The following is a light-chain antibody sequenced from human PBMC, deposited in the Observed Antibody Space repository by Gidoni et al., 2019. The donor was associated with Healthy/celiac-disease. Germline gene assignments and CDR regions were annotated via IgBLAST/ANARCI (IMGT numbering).Light chain of an antibody. V-gene: IGKV3-20*01. CDR2: GAS. J-gene: IGKJ3*01. CDR3: QQYGSSPLFT. Sequence: IVLTQSPGTLSLSPGERATLSCRASQSVSRSYLASYQQKPGQAPRLLIYGASSRATGIPDRFSGSGSGTDFTLTISRLEPEDFAVYYCQQYGSSPLFTFGPGTKVDIK. CDR1: QSVSRSY.